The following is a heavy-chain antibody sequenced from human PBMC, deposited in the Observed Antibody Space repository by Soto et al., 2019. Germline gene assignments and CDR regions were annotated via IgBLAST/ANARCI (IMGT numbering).Heavy chain of an antibody. Sequence: QVQLVQSGAEVKKPGSSVKVSCKASGGTFSSYALSWVRQVPGQGLEWMGGIIPIFGTANYAPKFQGRVTITADESTSTAYMELSSLRSEDTAVYYWAISRYRISTTGHPSSFGYYYDGMDAWGQGTTVT. CDR3: AISRYRISTTGHPSSFGYYYDGMDA. V-gene: IGHV1-69*12. CDR2: IIPIFGTA. CDR1: GGTFSSYA. J-gene: IGHJ6*02. D-gene: IGHD2-2*01.